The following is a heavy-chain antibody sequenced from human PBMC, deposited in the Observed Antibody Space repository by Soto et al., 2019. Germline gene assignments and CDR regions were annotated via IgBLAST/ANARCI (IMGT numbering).Heavy chain of an antibody. CDR2: ISGSGGST. J-gene: IGHJ5*02. Sequence: PGGSLRLSCAASGFTFSSYAMSWVRQAPGKGLEWVSAISGSGGSTYYADSVKGRFTISRDNSKNTLYLQMNSLRAEDTAVYYCAKLSSDILTGYYWPWGQGTLVTVSS. V-gene: IGHV3-23*01. CDR3: AKLSSDILTGYYWP. CDR1: GFTFSSYA. D-gene: IGHD3-9*01.